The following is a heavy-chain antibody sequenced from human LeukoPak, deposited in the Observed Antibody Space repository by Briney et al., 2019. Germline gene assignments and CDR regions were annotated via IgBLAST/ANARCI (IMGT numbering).Heavy chain of an antibody. CDR1: AFIFSGHW. D-gene: IGHD6-19*01. Sequence: GGSLRLSCEGSAFIFSGHWMNWVRQAPGKGLEWVAVISYDGSNKYYADSVKGRFTISRDNSKNTLYLQMNSLRAEDTAVYYCAKAYSSGWRTWVYFDYWGQGTLVTVSS. J-gene: IGHJ4*02. CDR2: ISYDGSNK. CDR3: AKAYSSGWRTWVYFDY. V-gene: IGHV3-30*18.